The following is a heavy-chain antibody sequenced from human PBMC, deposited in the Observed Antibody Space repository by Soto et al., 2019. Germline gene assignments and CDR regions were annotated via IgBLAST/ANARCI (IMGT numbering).Heavy chain of an antibody. CDR3: ARTLGYCTNGVCYDWFDP. Sequence: SVKVSCKASGGSFSSYASSWVRQAPGQGLEWMGGIIPIFGTANYAQKFQGRVTITADESTSTAYMELSSLRSEDTAVYYCARTLGYCTNGVCYDWFDPWGQGTLVTVSS. V-gene: IGHV1-69*13. CDR2: IIPIFGTA. J-gene: IGHJ5*02. D-gene: IGHD2-8*01. CDR1: GGSFSSYA.